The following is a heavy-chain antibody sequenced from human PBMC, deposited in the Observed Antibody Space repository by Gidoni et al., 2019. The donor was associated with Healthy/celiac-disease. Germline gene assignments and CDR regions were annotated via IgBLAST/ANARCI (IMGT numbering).Heavy chain of an antibody. CDR1: VGSVSSGSYY. J-gene: IGHJ4*02. V-gene: IGHV4-61*01. D-gene: IGHD1-1*01. CDR2: IYYSGST. CDR3: ARDPGWDDEGY. Sequence: QVQLQESGPGLVKPSETLSFTCTVSVGSVSSGSYYWSWIRQPPGKGLEWIGYIYYSGSTNYNPSLKSRVTISVDTSKSQFSLKLSSVTAADTAVYYCARDPGWDDEGYWGQGTLVTVSS.